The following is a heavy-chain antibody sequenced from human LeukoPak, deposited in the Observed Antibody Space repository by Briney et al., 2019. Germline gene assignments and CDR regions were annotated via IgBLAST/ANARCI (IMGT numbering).Heavy chain of an antibody. CDR3: AKDSNNVSPYYFDH. CDR1: GGSISSGGYY. J-gene: IGHJ4*02. Sequence: ETLSLTCTVSGGSISSGGYYWSWIRQAPGKGLEWVSGISGSGGSTYYADSVKGRFTISRDNSRNTLYLQMNSLRAEDTAVYYCAKDSNNVSPYYFDHWGQGTLVTVSS. D-gene: IGHD1-20*01. V-gene: IGHV3-23*01. CDR2: ISGSGGST.